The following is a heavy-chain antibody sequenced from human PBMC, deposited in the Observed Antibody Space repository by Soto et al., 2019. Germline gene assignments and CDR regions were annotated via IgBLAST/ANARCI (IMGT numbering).Heavy chain of an antibody. Sequence: SETLSLTCTVSGGSISSYYWSWIRQPAGKGLEWIGFIYYSGSTNYNPSLKSRVTISVDTSKNQFSLKLRSVTAADTAVYFCARGHYDLLTGYSPPFDYWGQGTQVTVSS. D-gene: IGHD3-9*01. CDR3: ARGHYDLLTGYSPPFDY. J-gene: IGHJ4*02. CDR1: GGSISSYY. V-gene: IGHV4-59*01. CDR2: IYYSGST.